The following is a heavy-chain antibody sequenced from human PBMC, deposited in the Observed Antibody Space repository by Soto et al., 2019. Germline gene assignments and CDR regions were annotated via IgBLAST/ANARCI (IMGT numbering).Heavy chain of an antibody. V-gene: IGHV3-7*03. CDR3: ARHWGTGTTVFGALDI. CDR1: GFTFSSYW. CDR2: IKQDGSEK. J-gene: IGHJ3*02. D-gene: IGHD1-1*01. Sequence: GGSLRLSCAASGFTFSSYWMSWVRQAPGKGLEWVANIKQDGSEKYYVDSVKGRFTISRDNAKNSLYLQMNRLRAEDTALYYGARHWGTGTTVFGALDIWGQGTMVTVSS.